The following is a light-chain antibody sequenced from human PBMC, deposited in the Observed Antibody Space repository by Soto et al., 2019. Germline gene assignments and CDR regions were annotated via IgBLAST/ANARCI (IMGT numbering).Light chain of an antibody. CDR1: SNDVGHSSF. Sequence: QSALTQPPSASGSPGQSVTISCTGNSNDVGHSSFISWYQQHPGKGPKLIIYEVSKRPSGVPDRISGPKSGNTASLGVYALQDEDEADYFCNAQADNGKHVFGTGTKLAAL. CDR2: EVS. V-gene: IGLV2-8*01. J-gene: IGLJ1*01. CDR3: NAQADNGKHV.